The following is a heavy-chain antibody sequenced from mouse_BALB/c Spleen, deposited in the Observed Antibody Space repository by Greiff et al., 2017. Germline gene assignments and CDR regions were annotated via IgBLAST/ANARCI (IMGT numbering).Heavy chain of an antibody. CDR1: GYTFTDYN. D-gene: IGHD2-1*01. Sequence: EVQLVESGPELVKPGASVKISCKASGYTFTDYNMHWVKQSHGKSLEWIGYIYPYNGGTGYNQKFKSKATLTVDNSSSTAYMELRSLTSEDSAVYYCARSPYGNYRGYMMDYWGQGTSVTVSS. CDR2: IYPYNGGT. J-gene: IGHJ4*01. CDR3: ARSPYGNYRGYMMDY. V-gene: IGHV1S29*02.